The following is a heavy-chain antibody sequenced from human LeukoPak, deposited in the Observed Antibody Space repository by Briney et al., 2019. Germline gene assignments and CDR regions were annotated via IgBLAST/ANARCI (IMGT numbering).Heavy chain of an antibody. CDR2: SNDSGGI. CDR3: ARLSVIVGSTLEYYYYYMDV. CDR1: GGTLSGYY. V-gene: IGHV4-34*01. J-gene: IGHJ6*03. Sequence: PSETLSLTCAVYGGTLSGYYWSWIRQPPGKRLEWVGESNDSGGINYNPSLKSRVTISADKSKNQVSLKLTSVTAADTAVYYCARLSVIVGSTLEYYYYYMDVWGQGTTVTVSS. D-gene: IGHD1-26*01.